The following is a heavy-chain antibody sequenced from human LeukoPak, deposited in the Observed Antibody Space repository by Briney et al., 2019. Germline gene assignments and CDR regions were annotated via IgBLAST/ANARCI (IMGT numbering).Heavy chain of an antibody. CDR1: GGSISSSY. D-gene: IGHD6-13*01. V-gene: IGHV4-59*01. CDR3: ARGSSSWPYYFDY. Sequence: SETLPLTCTVSGGSISSSYWSWIRQPPGKGLEWIGYIYYSGSTNYNPSLKSRVTISVDTSKSQFSLKLNSVTAADTAVYYCARGSSSWPYYFDYWGQGTLVTVSS. CDR2: IYYSGST. J-gene: IGHJ4*02.